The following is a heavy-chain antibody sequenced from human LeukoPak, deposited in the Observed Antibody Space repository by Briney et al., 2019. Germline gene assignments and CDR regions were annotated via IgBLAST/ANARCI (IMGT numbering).Heavy chain of an antibody. J-gene: IGHJ4*02. CDR3: ARGLLSGSYPYSY. V-gene: IGHV1-3*01. CDR1: GYTFTSHA. Sequence: ASVKVSCKASGYTFTSHAMHWVRQAPGQRLEWMGWINAGNGNTKYSQKFQGRVTITRDTSASTAYMELSSLRSEDTAVYYCARGLLSGSYPYSYWGQGTLVTVSS. CDR2: INAGNGNT. D-gene: IGHD1-26*01.